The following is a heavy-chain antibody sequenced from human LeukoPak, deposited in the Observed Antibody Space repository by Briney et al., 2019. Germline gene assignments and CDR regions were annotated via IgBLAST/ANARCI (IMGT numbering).Heavy chain of an antibody. CDR1: GGSISSSSYY. CDR2: IYYSGST. V-gene: IGHV4-39*07. J-gene: IGHJ3*02. D-gene: IGHD4-23*01. CDR3: ARVGGNSKVAFDI. Sequence: SETLSLTCTVSGGSISSSSYYWGWIRQPPGKGLEWIGSIYYSGSTYYNPSLKSRVTISVDTSKNQFSLKLSSVTAADTAVYYCARVGGNSKVAFDIWGQGTMVTVSS.